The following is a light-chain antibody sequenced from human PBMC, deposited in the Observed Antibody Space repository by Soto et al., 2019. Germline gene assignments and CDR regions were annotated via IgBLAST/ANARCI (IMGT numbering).Light chain of an antibody. J-gene: IGKJ2*01. CDR1: QSIGTY. V-gene: IGKV1-39*01. CDR3: QQTYRVQDT. CDR2: AAT. Sequence: DIQMTQSPSSMSASVGDRVTITCRASQSIGTYLNWYHHKPGKAPNLLIYAATTLQTGVPSRFSGSGFGTDFTLTISSVQPEDFATYYCQQTYRVQDTFGQGTKLEI.